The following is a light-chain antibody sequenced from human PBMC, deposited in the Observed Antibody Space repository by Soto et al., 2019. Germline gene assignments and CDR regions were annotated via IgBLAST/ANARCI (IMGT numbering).Light chain of an antibody. CDR1: SSDIGGYKY. Sequence: QSALTQPASVSGSPGQSITISCTGSSSDIGGYKYVSWYQHHPGKAPQLIIFDVINRPSGVSNRFSGSKSGNTASLTIFGLQAEGEADYYCFSYTSSTMYVFGTGTKVTVL. CDR3: FSYTSSTMYV. J-gene: IGLJ1*01. CDR2: DVI. V-gene: IGLV2-14*03.